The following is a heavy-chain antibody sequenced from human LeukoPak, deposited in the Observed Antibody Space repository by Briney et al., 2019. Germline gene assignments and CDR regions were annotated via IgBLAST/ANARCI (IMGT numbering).Heavy chain of an antibody. CDR3: ARTWGTGVGATSTIDS. CDR2: IYTSGST. V-gene: IGHV4-4*07. D-gene: IGHD1-26*01. J-gene: IGHJ4*02. CDR1: GGSISSDY. Sequence: SETLSLTCTVSGGSISSDYWSWIRQPAGKGLEWIGRIYTSGSTNYNPSLKSRVTMSVDTSKNQFSLKLSSVTAADTAVYYCARTWGTGVGATSTIDSWGQGTLVTVSS.